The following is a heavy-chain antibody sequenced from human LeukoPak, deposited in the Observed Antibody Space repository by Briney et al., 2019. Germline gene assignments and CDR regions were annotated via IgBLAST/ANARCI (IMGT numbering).Heavy chain of an antibody. D-gene: IGHD6-13*01. J-gene: IGHJ5*02. CDR1: GFTFSSYN. CDR3: ARETIAAAGNNWFDP. V-gene: IGHV3-48*01. CDR2: ISSSSSII. Sequence: PGGSLRLSCAASGFTFSSYNMNWVRQAPGKGLEWVSYISSSSSIIYYADSVKGRFTISRDNAKNSLYLQLNSLRAEDTAVYYCARETIAAAGNNWFDPWGQGTLVTVSS.